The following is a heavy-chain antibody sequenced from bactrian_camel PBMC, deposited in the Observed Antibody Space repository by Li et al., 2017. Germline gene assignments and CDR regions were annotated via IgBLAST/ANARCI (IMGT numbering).Heavy chain of an antibody. CDR2: ITSSGSTT. J-gene: IGHJ6*01. D-gene: IGHD7*01. CDR3: VGEGGNYADFAY. V-gene: IGHV3S40*01. CDR1: GFTFSGAD. Sequence: VQLVGSGGALVQPGGSLKLSCSTSGFTFSGADMIWVRQAPGKGLEWVSTITSSGSTTYYADSVKGRFTISRDNAKNTLYLQMDSAKTEDTAVYYCVGEGGNYADFAYWGQGTQVTVS.